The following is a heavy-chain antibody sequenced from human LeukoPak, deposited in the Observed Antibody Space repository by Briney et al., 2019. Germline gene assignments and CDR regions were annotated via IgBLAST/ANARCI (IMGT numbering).Heavy chain of an antibody. V-gene: IGHV3-74*01. CDR3: TGGGENDYSDF. J-gene: IGHJ4*02. Sequence: GGSLRLSCAASGFTFSGSWMHWVRQTPGKGLVWLSRINTDGTITTYADFVKGRFTISRDNAKNTLYLQMNSLRAEDTALYYCTGGGENDYSDFWGQGTLVTVSS. CDR2: INTDGTIT. CDR1: GFTFSGSW. D-gene: IGHD3-16*01.